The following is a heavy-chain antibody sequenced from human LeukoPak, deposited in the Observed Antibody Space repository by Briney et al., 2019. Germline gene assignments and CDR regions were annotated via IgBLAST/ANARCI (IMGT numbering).Heavy chain of an antibody. J-gene: IGHJ2*01. CDR1: GYTFTGYY. D-gene: IGHD5-18*01. V-gene: IGHV1-2*02. Sequence: ASVKVSCKASGYTFTGYYMHWVRQAPGQGLEWMGWINPNSGGTNYAQKFQGRVTMTRDTSISTAYMELSRLRSDDTAVYYCALYVDTAMVTTTHLRPTHWYFDIWGRGTLVTVSS. CDR3: ALYVDTAMVTTTHLRPTHWYFDI. CDR2: INPNSGGT.